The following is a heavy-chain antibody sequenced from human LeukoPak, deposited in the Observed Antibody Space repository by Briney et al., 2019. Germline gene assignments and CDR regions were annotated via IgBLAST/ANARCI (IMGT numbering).Heavy chain of an antibody. D-gene: IGHD6-19*01. Sequence: GGSLRLSCAASGFTFSDYYMSWIRQAPGKGLEWVSYISSSGSTIYYADSVKGRFTISRDNAKNSLYLQMNSLRAEDTAVYYCAGGIAVADYNWFDPWGQGTLVTVSS. CDR2: ISSSGSTI. CDR1: GFTFSDYY. V-gene: IGHV3-11*01. J-gene: IGHJ5*02. CDR3: AGGIAVADYNWFDP.